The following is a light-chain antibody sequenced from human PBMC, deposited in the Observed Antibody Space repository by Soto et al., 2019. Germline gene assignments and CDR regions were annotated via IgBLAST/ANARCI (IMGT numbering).Light chain of an antibody. CDR3: SSYAGSNNFAYVV. J-gene: IGLJ2*01. CDR2: EVS. CDR1: SSDVGGYNY. V-gene: IGLV2-8*01. Sequence: QSALTQPPSASGSPGQSVTISCTGTSSDVGGYNYVSWYQQHPGKAPKLMIYEVSKRPSGVPDRFSGSKSGNTASLTVSGLQAEDEADYYSSSYAGSNNFAYVVFGGGTKLTVL.